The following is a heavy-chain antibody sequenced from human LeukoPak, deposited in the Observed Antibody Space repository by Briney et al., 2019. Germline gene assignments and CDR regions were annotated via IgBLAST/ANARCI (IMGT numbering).Heavy chain of an antibody. CDR2: IYYSGST. J-gene: IGHJ5*02. CDR3: ARDRHYGSGSYWSWFDP. D-gene: IGHD3-10*01. V-gene: IGHV4-39*07. Sequence: SETLSLTCTVSGGSISSSSYYWGWIRQPPGTGLEWIGSIYYSGSTYYNPSLKSRVTISVDTSKNQFSLKLSSVTAADTAVYYCARDRHYGSGSYWSWFDPWGQGTLVTVSS. CDR1: GGSISSSSYY.